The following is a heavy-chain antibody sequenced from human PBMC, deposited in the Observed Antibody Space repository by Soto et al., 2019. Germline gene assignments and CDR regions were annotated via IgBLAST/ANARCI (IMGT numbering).Heavy chain of an antibody. CDR1: GFTFSHTW. D-gene: IGHD4-17*01. CDR2: RKSKANGGAI. J-gene: IGHJ4*02. V-gene: IGHV3-15*07. Sequence: EVQLVESGGGLVKPGGSLTLSCEASGFTFSHTWMNWVRQAPGKGLEWVGRRKSKANGGAIPYAAPVKGRFTISRDDLQNTLYLQMNSPKTEDTALYYCTTDYGDTALAHWGQGALVAVSS. CDR3: TTDYGDTALAH.